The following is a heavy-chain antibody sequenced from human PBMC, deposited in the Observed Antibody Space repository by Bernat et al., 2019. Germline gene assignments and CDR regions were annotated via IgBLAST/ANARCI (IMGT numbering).Heavy chain of an antibody. J-gene: IGHJ6*02. D-gene: IGHD4-17*01. V-gene: IGHV3-30*18. Sequence: QVQLVESGGGVVQPGRSLRLPCAASGFTFSSYGMHWVRQTPGKGLEWVAVISYDGSNKYYADSVKGRFTISRDNSKNTLYLQMNSLRAEDTAVYYCAKDHDYGDYPPPRYGMDVWGQGTTVTVSS. CDR1: GFTFSSYG. CDR2: ISYDGSNK. CDR3: AKDHDYGDYPPPRYGMDV.